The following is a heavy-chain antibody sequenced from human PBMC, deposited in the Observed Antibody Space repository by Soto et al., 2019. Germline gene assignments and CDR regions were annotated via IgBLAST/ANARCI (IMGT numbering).Heavy chain of an antibody. CDR3: AKDRRCLNPFDY. V-gene: IGHV3-23*01. Sequence: EVQLLESGGGLVQPGGSLRLSCAASGFAFSSYAMSWVRQAPGKGLEWVSSISGSTSGTYSADAVKGRFTITRDTSNNTLYLQMNSLSAEDTAVYYWAKDRRCLNPFDYWGQGALVTVSS. CDR2: ISGSTSGT. J-gene: IGHJ4*02. CDR1: GFAFSSYA.